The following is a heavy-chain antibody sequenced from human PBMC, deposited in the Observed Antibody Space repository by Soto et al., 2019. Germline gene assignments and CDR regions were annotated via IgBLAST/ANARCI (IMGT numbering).Heavy chain of an antibody. CDR2: IYYSGST. CDR1: GGSISRGDYS. D-gene: IGHD6-19*01. V-gene: IGHV4-31*03. CDR3: ARGPGSGWYDY. Sequence: QVQLQESGPGLGNPSKTRSPPCPFSGGSISRGDYSWTWIRQHPGKGLEWIGYIYYSGSTYYNPSLKSRVTISVDTSKNQFSLKLSSVTAADTAVYYCARGPGSGWYDYWGQGTLVTVSS. J-gene: IGHJ4*02.